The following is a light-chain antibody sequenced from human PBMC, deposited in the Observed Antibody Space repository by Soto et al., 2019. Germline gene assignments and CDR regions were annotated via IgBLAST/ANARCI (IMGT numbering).Light chain of an antibody. CDR2: GNS. CDR3: QYYDSSLSGWV. Sequence: QSVLTQPPSLSGAPGQRVTISCTGSSSNIGAGYDVHWYQQLPGTAPKLLIYGNSNRPSGVPDRFSGSKSGTSASLAITGLQAEDEADYYCQYYDSSLSGWVFGGGTKLTVL. CDR1: SSNIGAGYD. V-gene: IGLV1-40*01. J-gene: IGLJ3*02.